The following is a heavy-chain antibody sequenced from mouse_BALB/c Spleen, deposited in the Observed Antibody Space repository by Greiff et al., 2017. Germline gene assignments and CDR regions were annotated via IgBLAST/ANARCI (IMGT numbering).Heavy chain of an antibody. V-gene: IGHV5-17*02. D-gene: IGHD1-1*01. Sequence: EVKLMESGGGLVQPGGSRKLSCAASGFTFSSFGMHWVRQAPEKGLEWVAYISSGSSTIYYADTVKGRFTISRDNPKNTLFLQMTSLRSEDTAMYYCAISYYGSSPFAYWGQGTLVTVSA. CDR2: ISSGSSTI. J-gene: IGHJ3*01. CDR1: GFTFSSFG. CDR3: AISYYGSSPFAY.